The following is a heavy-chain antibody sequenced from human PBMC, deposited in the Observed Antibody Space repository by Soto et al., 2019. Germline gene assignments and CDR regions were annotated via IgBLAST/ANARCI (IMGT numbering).Heavy chain of an antibody. D-gene: IGHD3-16*01. J-gene: IGHJ4*02. CDR2: ISGSGGST. V-gene: IGHV3-23*01. CDR3: AKGKGGSLSYLFDY. CDR1: GFTFSSYP. Sequence: EVQLLESGGGLVQPGGSLRLSCAASGFTFSSYPMSWVRQAPGKGLEWVSTISGSGGSTYYADSVKGRFTISRDNSKNTLYLLMNGLRAEDTALYYCAKGKGGSLSYLFDYWGQGTLVTVSS.